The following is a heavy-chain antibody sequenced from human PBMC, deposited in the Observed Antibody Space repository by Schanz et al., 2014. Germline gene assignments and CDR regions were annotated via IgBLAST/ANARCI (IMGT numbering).Heavy chain of an antibody. J-gene: IGHJ4*02. CDR3: ASSGAGYSSSWDFDY. Sequence: QVQVVQSGAEVKKPGASVKVSCTASGYTFTSYDINWVRQAPGQGLEWLGWMNPNSGNPGFAQKLQGRVTMTADTSTSTAYMDVSSLRSEDTAVYYCASSGAGYSSSWDFDYWGQGSLVTVSS. D-gene: IGHD6-13*01. CDR2: MNPNSGNP. CDR1: GYTFTSYD. V-gene: IGHV1-8*01.